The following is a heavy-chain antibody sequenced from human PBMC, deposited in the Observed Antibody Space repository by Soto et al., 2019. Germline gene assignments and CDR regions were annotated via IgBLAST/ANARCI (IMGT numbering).Heavy chain of an antibody. D-gene: IGHD1-26*01. J-gene: IGHJ4*02. Sequence: SVKVSCKASGFTFINSAIQWVQQARGQRLEWVGWIVVGSGRTDYAQKFQERLTITRDMSTSTAYMELSSLRLEDTAVYYCAAVQGGGATFHFWGQGSLVTVSS. V-gene: IGHV1-58*02. CDR3: AAVQGGGATFHF. CDR1: GFTFINSA. CDR2: IVVGSGRT.